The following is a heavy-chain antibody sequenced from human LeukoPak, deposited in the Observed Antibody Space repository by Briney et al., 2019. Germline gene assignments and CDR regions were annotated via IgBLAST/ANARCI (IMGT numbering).Heavy chain of an antibody. J-gene: IGHJ4*02. V-gene: IGHV3-30*02. CDR3: VRGDGFSGDY. Sequence: GGSLRLSCAASGFTFSSYGMHWVRQAPGKGLEGVAFIRYDGSNKYYADSVKGRFTISRDNSKNTLYLQMSRLGGEDTVVYSCVRGDGFSGDYWAEGTVVTVLS. CDR2: IRYDGSNK. D-gene: IGHD3-16*01. CDR1: GFTFSSYG.